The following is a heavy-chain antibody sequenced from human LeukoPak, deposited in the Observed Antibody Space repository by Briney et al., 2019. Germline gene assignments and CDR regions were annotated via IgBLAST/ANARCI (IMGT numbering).Heavy chain of an antibody. Sequence: PSGTLSLTCAVSGGSISSSNWWSWVRQPPGKGLEWIGEIYHSGSTNYNPSLKSQVTISVDTSKNQFSLKPSSVTAADTAVYYCAGGSYRYAFDIWGQGTMVTVSS. CDR3: AGGSYRYAFDI. V-gene: IGHV4-4*02. CDR1: GGSISSSNW. D-gene: IGHD1-26*01. CDR2: IYHSGST. J-gene: IGHJ3*02.